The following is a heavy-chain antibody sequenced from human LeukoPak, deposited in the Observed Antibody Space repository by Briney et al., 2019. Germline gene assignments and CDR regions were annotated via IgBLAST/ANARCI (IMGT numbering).Heavy chain of an antibody. CDR2: INTGGST. CDR1: GLTFSNVW. V-gene: IGHV3-74*01. J-gene: IGHJ3*01. D-gene: IGHD2-15*01. Sequence: GGSLRLSCDVSGLTFSNVWMHWARQARGQGRVWVSRINTGGSTVHDAPVKGRSTITRDNPKNMVYLQMNSLRTEDTAVYCCASFRATDNWGRGTMVTVSS. CDR3: ASFRATDN.